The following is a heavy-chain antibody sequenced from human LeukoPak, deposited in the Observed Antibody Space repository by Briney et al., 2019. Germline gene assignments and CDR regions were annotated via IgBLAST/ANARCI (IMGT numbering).Heavy chain of an antibody. J-gene: IGHJ4*02. CDR2: IYTSGGT. CDR1: GGSISSYY. Sequence: PSETLSLTCTVSGGSISSYYWSWIRQPAGKGLEWIGRIYTSGGTNYNPSLKSRVTMSVDTSKNQFSLKLSSVTAADTAVYYCARDRYYDFWSGYYYPYFDYWGQGTLVTVSS. D-gene: IGHD3-3*01. V-gene: IGHV4-4*07. CDR3: ARDRYYDFWSGYYYPYFDY.